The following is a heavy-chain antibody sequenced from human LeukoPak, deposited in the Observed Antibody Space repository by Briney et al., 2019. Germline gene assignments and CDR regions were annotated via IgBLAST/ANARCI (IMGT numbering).Heavy chain of an antibody. CDR1: GFTVSSNY. D-gene: IGHD3-10*01. CDR2: IYSGGST. Sequence: GGSLRLSCAASGFTVSSNYMNWVRQAPGKGLEWVSVIYSGGSTYYADSGKGRFTVSRDSSKNTLYLQMNSLRAEDTAVYYCARDVDYYDYWGQGTLVTVSS. J-gene: IGHJ4*02. CDR3: ARDVDYYDY. V-gene: IGHV3-53*01.